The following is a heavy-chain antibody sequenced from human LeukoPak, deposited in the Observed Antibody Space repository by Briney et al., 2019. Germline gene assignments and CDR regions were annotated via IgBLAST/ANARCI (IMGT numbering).Heavy chain of an antibody. Sequence: AETLSLTCTVSGGSISSYYWSWIRQPPGRGLEWIGYIYYSGSTNYNPPLKSRVTISVDTSKNQFSLKLSSVTAADTALYYCARHKDNSGTYQNWFDPWGQGTLVTVSS. CDR2: IYYSGST. D-gene: IGHD3-10*01. V-gene: IGHV4-59*08. J-gene: IGHJ5*02. CDR3: ARHKDNSGTYQNWFDP. CDR1: GGSISSYY.